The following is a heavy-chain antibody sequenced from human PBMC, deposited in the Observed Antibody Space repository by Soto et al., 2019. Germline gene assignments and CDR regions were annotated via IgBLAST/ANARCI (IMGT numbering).Heavy chain of an antibody. V-gene: IGHV1-46*03. CDR1: GYTFTSYY. D-gene: IGHD3-9*01. Sequence: ASVKVSCKASGYTFTSYYMHWVRQAPGQGLEWMGIINPSGGSTSYAQKFQGRVTMTRDTSTSTVYMELSSLRSEDTAVYYCARELTYYDILTGYPSDYWGQGTLVTVSS. CDR3: ARELTYYDILTGYPSDY. CDR2: INPSGGST. J-gene: IGHJ4*02.